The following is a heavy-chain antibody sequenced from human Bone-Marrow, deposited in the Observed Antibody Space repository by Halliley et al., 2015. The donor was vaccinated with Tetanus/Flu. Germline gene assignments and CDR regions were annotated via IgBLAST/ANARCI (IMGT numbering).Heavy chain of an antibody. J-gene: IGHJ4*02. Sequence: EWIGYIASSGGTNYTPSLKSRVTISLDTSENQFSLRLSSVTAADTAIYYCARDTTTFSFDYWGQGTLVTVSS. CDR2: IASSGGT. CDR3: ARDTTTFSFDY. D-gene: IGHD1-26*01. V-gene: IGHV4-59*01.